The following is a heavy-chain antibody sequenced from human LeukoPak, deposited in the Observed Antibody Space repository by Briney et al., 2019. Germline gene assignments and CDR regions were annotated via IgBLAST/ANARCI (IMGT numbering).Heavy chain of an antibody. CDR3: AKDLEYSSSSTFDY. V-gene: IGHV3-23*01. J-gene: IGHJ4*02. CDR1: GFTFSSYA. CDR2: ISGSGGST. D-gene: IGHD6-6*01. Sequence: GGSLRLSCAASGFTFSSYAMSWVRQAPGKGLDGVSAISGSGGSTYYADSVKGRFTISRDNSKNTLYLQMNSLRAEDTAVYYCAKDLEYSSSSTFDYWGQGTLVTVSS.